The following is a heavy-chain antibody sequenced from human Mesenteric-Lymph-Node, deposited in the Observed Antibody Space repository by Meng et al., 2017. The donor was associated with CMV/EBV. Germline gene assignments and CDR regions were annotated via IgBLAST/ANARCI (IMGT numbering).Heavy chain of an antibody. V-gene: IGHV1-2*06. J-gene: IGHJ4*02. CDR3: ALEDYYGSGSFDY. Sequence: TASGYTFTGYYMHWVRQAPGQGLEWMGRINPNSGGTNYAQKFQGRVTMTRDTSISTAYMELSRLRSDDTAVYYCALEDYYGSGSFDYWGQGTLVTVSS. CDR2: INPNSGGT. CDR1: GYTFTGYY. D-gene: IGHD3-10*01.